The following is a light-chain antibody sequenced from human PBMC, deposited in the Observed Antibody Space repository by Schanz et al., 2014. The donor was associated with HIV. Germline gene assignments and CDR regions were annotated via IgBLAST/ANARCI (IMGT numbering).Light chain of an antibody. V-gene: IGKV3-20*01. CDR2: GAS. CDR3: QQYGTSPKT. J-gene: IGKJ2*01. Sequence: EIVLTQTPGTLSLSPRSRATLSCRASQSVRNNYLAWYQQKPGQAPRLLIYGASSRAPGIPERFSGWGSGTDFTLTISRLEPEDLPVYFCQQYGTSPKTFGLGTRLEIK. CDR1: QSVRNNY.